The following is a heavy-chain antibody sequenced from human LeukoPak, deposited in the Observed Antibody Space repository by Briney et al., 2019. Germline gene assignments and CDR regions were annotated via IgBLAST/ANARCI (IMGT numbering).Heavy chain of an antibody. CDR1: GFTFGAYA. Sequence: GRSLRLSCAASGFTFGAYAMHWVRQSPGKGLEWVALISYDGNNEWYADSVKGRFTVSRDNSKNTLYLQMNSLRVEDTAVYYCARLGVRFLEWPDYWGQGTLVTVSS. CDR3: ARLGVRFLEWPDY. J-gene: IGHJ4*02. V-gene: IGHV3-30*04. D-gene: IGHD3-3*01. CDR2: ISYDGNNE.